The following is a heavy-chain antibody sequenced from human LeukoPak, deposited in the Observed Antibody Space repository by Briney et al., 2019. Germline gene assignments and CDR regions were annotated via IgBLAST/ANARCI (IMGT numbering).Heavy chain of an antibody. CDR1: GGSISSGDYY. D-gene: IGHD6-6*01. J-gene: IGHJ4*02. Sequence: PSETLSLTCTVSGGSISSGDYYWSWLRQPPGKGLEWVGYIYYSGSTYYNPSLKGRVTISVDTSKNQFSLKLSSATAADTAVYYCAAGGYSSSMDLYFDYWGQGTLVTVSS. V-gene: IGHV4-30-4*08. CDR3: AAGGYSSSMDLYFDY. CDR2: IYYSGST.